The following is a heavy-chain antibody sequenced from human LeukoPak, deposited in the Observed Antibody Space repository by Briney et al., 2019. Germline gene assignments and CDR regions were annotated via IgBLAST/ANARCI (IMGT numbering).Heavy chain of an antibody. CDR2: ISPSGDIT. CDR1: GFTFDDYG. J-gene: IGHJ1*01. Sequence: PGGSLRLSCAASGFTFDDYGMNWVRQAPGKGLEWVSGISPSGDITYYTDSVRGRFTISRDNFKNTLSLQVNSLRAEDTAMYYCAKDDDWGRYKHWGQGTLVTVSS. V-gene: IGHV3-23*01. D-gene: IGHD3-16*01. CDR3: AKDDDWGRYKH.